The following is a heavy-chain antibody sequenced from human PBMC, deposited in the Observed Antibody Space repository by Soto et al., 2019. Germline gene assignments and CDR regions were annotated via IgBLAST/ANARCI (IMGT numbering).Heavy chain of an antibody. CDR1: GFTFTNYG. CDR2: IWYDGSNK. J-gene: IGHJ4*02. Sequence: GGSLRLSCAASGFTFTNYGMHWVRQAPGKGLEWVAVIWYDGSNKYYADSVKGRFTISRDNSENTLYLQMNSLRADDTAVYYCARAGDSPQPPLDYWGQGTLVTVSS. CDR3: ARAGDSPQPPLDY. D-gene: IGHD7-27*01. V-gene: IGHV3-33*01.